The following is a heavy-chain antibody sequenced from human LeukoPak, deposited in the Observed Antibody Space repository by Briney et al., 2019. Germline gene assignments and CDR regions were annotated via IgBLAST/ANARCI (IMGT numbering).Heavy chain of an antibody. CDR3: ARVGYGDRYYYYGMDV. V-gene: IGHV1-69*01. J-gene: IGHJ6*02. CDR1: GGTFSSCA. CDR2: IIPIFGTA. Sequence: ASVKVSCKASGGTFSSCAISWVRQAPGQGLEWMGGIIPIFGTANYAQKFQGRVTITADESTSTAYMELSSLRSEDTAVYYCARVGYGDRYYYYGMDVWGQGTTVTVSS. D-gene: IGHD4-17*01.